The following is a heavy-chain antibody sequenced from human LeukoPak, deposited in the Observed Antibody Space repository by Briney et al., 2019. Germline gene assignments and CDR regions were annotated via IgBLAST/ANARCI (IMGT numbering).Heavy chain of an antibody. CDR1: GGSFSGYY. CDR3: ARSLGYYDFWSGYSNWFDP. CDR2: INHSGST. J-gene: IGHJ5*02. V-gene: IGHV4-34*01. D-gene: IGHD3-3*01. Sequence: PSETLSLTCGVYGGSFSGYYWSWIPQPPGKGLEWIGEINHSGSTNYNPSLKSRVTISVDTSKNQFSLKLSSVTAADTAVYYCARSLGYYDFWSGYSNWFDPWGQGTLVTVSS.